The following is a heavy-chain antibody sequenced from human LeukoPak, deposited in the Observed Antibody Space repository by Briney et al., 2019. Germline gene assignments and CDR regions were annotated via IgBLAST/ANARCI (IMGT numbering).Heavy chain of an antibody. CDR2: ISAYNGNT. D-gene: IGHD3-10*01. Sequence: ASVKVSCKASGYTFTSYGISWVRQAPGQGLEWMGWISAYNGNTNYAQKLQGRVTMTTDTSTSTAYMELRSLRSEDTAVYYCASATYYYGSGRSGWFDPWGQGTLVTVSS. J-gene: IGHJ5*02. CDR1: GYTFTSYG. V-gene: IGHV1-18*01. CDR3: ASATYYYGSGRSGWFDP.